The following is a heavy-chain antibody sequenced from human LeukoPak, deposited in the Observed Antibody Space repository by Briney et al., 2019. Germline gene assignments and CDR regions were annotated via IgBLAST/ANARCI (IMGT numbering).Heavy chain of an antibody. V-gene: IGHV4-61*02. CDR1: GGSISSGRYY. CDR2: IYTRGST. CDR3: AREREIRYFDWFPHDAFDI. J-gene: IGHJ3*02. Sequence: SETLSLTCNVSGGSISSGRYYWSWIRQPAGKGLEWIGRIYTRGSTNYNPSLKSRVTMSVDTSKNQFSLKLSSVTAADTAVYYCAREREIRYFDWFPHDAFDIWGQGTMVTVSS. D-gene: IGHD3-9*01.